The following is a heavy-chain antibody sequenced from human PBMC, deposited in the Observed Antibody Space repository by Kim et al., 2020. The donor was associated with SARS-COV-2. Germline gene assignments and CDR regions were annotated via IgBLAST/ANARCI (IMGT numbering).Heavy chain of an antibody. Sequence: GGSLRLSCAASGFTFSSYGMHWVRQAPGKGLEWVAVIWYDGSNKYYADSVKGRFTISRDNSKNTLYLQMNSLRAEDTAVYYCARGRGALVGGYWGQGTLVTVSS. CDR2: IWYDGSNK. D-gene: IGHD2-15*01. CDR3: ARGRGALVGGY. J-gene: IGHJ4*02. CDR1: GFTFSSYG. V-gene: IGHV3-33*01.